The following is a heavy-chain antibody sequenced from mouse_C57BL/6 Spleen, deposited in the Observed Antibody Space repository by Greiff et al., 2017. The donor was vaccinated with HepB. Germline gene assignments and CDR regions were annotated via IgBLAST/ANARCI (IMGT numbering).Heavy chain of an antibody. CDR2: IRSKSNNYAT. Sequence: EVKLVESGGGLVQPKGSLKLSCAASGFSFNTYAMNWVRQAPGKGLEWVARIRSKSNNYATYYAKSVKDRFTISRDDSESMLYLQMNILKTEDTAMYYGVRHDYYSNYYSMDYWGQGTSVTVSS. J-gene: IGHJ4*01. V-gene: IGHV10-1*01. D-gene: IGHD2-5*01. CDR3: VRHDYYSNYYSMDY. CDR1: GFSFNTYA.